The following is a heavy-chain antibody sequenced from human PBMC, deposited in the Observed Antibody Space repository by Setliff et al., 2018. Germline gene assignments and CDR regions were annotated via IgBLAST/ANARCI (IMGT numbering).Heavy chain of an antibody. J-gene: IGHJ4*02. D-gene: IGHD3-3*01. CDR2: ITLYNGNT. V-gene: IGHV1-45*02. CDR1: GYTFTYCS. Sequence: SVKVSCKASGYTFTYCSLHWLQQAPGQGLERMRWITLYNGNTNYAKKFQGRVTITRDMSLRTAYIELNSLKTEDTAVYYCTRRITIFGVVIKNDYWGQGTLVTVSS. CDR3: TRRITIFGVVIKNDY.